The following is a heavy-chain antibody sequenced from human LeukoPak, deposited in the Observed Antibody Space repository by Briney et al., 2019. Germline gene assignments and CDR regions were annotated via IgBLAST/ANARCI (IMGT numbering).Heavy chain of an antibody. CDR1: GFKFSDYY. Sequence: GGSLRLSCAASGFKFSDYYMSWIRQAPGKGLEWLAYISIGGSTIYYADSVKGRFTIPRDNAKNSLFLPLNSLRVDDTAVYFCAREGPIAVAWTFDSWGQGTLVTVSS. V-gene: IGHV3-11*01. CDR3: AREGPIAVAWTFDS. CDR2: ISIGGSTI. D-gene: IGHD6-19*01. J-gene: IGHJ4*02.